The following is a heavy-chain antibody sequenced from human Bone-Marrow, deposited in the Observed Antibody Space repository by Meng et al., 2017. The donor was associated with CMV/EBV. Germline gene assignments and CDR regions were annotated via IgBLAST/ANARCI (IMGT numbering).Heavy chain of an antibody. CDR2: ISSSSSYI. CDR1: GFTFSSYS. J-gene: IGHJ4*02. D-gene: IGHD2-21*02. V-gene: IGHV3-21*01. Sequence: GESLKISCAASGFTFSSYSMNWVRQAPGKGLEWVSSISSSSSYIYYADSVKGRFTISRDNAKNSLYLQMNSLRAEATAVYYCASGDALDYWGQGTLVTVSS. CDR3: ASGDALDY.